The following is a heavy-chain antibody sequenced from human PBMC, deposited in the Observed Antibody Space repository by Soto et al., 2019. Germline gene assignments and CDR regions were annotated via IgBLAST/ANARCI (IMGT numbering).Heavy chain of an antibody. CDR1: GGTFTSYT. J-gene: IGHJ5*02. Sequence: QVQLVQSGAAVKKPGSSVKVSCKASGGTFTSYTITWVRQAPGQGLEWMGRIIPILGIANYAQNFQGRVTITADKSTSTACMELSSLRSEHTAVYHCARDAAREYGDPGWFDPWGQGTLDTVSS. V-gene: IGHV1-69*08. CDR3: ARDAAREYGDPGWFDP. D-gene: IGHD4-17*01. CDR2: IIPILGIA.